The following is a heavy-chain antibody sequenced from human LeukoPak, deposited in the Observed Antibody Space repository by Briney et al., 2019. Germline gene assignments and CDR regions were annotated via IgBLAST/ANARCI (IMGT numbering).Heavy chain of an antibody. CDR2: INSDGSST. Sequence: GGPLRLSCAASGFTFSSYWMHWVRQAPGKGVVWVSRINSDGSSTSYAASVKGRFTISRDNSKNTLYLQMNSLRAEDTAVYYCTTYYYDSSALGPADYWGQGTLVTVSS. CDR1: GFTFSSYW. CDR3: TTYYYDSSALGPADY. D-gene: IGHD3-22*01. J-gene: IGHJ4*02. V-gene: IGHV3-74*01.